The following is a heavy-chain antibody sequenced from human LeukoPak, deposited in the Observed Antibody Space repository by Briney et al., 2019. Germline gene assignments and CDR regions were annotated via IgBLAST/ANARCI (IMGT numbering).Heavy chain of an antibody. CDR2: ISWDGGST. V-gene: IGHV3-43*01. J-gene: IGHJ4*02. CDR3: AKSTGYSSGWTLDY. CDR1: GFTFDVYT. Sequence: GGSLRLSCAASGFTFDVYTMPWVRHAPGKGLEWVSLISWDGGSTYYADSVKGRFTISRDNSENSLYLQMNSLRTEDTALYYCAKSTGYSSGWTLDYWGQGTLVTVSS. D-gene: IGHD6-19*01.